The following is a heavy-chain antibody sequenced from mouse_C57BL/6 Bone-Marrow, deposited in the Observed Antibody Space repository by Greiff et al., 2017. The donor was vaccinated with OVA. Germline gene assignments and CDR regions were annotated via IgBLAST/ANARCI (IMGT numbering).Heavy chain of an antibody. CDR2: FYPGSGSI. CDR3: ARHEVRRYYGSRGYFDY. J-gene: IGHJ2*01. Sequence: QVQLQQSGAELVKPGASVKLSCKASGYTFTEYPIHWVKQRSGQGLEWIGWFYPGSGSIKYNEKFKDKATLTADKSSSTVYMELSRLTSEDSAVYFCARHEVRRYYGSRGYFDYWGQGTTLTVSS. CDR1: GYTFTEYP. V-gene: IGHV1-62-2*01. D-gene: IGHD1-1*01.